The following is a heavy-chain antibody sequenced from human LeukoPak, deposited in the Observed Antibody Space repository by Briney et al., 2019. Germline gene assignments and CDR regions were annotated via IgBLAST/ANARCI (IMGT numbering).Heavy chain of an antibody. D-gene: IGHD6-13*01. CDR3: ARAAAAGTKVDY. J-gene: IGHJ4*02. V-gene: IGHV3-21*01. CDR2: INSTSSYI. Sequence: GGSLRLSCTASGFNFSGYSFVWVRQAPGRGLEWVSSINSTSSYISYADSVKGRFTISRDNAKNSLYLQMNSLRAEDTAVYYCARAAAAGTKVDYWGQGTLVTVSS. CDR1: GFNFSGYS.